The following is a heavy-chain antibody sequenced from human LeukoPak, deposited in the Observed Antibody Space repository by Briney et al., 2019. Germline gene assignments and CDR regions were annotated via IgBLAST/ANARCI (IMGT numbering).Heavy chain of an antibody. CDR2: INWNGGST. D-gene: IGHD4-23*01. J-gene: IGHJ5*02. V-gene: IGHV3-20*01. CDR1: GFTFDDYG. Sequence: GGSLRLSCAASGFTFDDYGMSWVRQAPGKGLEWVSGINWNGGSTGYADSVKGRFTISRDNAKNSLYLQMNSLRAEDTALYHCAREGDYGGNPVFDPWGQGTLVTVSS. CDR3: AREGDYGGNPVFDP.